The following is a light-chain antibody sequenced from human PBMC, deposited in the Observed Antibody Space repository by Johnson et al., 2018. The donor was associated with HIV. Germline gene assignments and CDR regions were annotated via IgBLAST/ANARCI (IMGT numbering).Light chain of an antibody. J-gene: IGLJ1*01. CDR1: SSNIGNNY. Sequence: QSVLKQPPSVSAAPGQKVTISCSGSSSNIGNNYVSWYQQVPGTAPKLLIFDNNKRPSGIPDRFSGSKSGTSATLGITGLQTGDEADYYCGTWDSSLSAGVFGTGTKVTVL. CDR2: DNN. V-gene: IGLV1-51*01. CDR3: GTWDSSLSAGV.